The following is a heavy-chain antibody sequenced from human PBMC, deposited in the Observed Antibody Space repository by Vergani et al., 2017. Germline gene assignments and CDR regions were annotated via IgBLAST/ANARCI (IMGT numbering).Heavy chain of an antibody. J-gene: IGHJ2*01. CDR3: ACGKYYSDSTSHFRGRYFDV. Sequence: QMQLQESGPGLVKASETLSLTCTVSGDSIISRSYYWGWIRQPPGKGLEWIGSSYNSGNGDSSSSLKSRVTISADTSKNQFYLRLTSVTAADTAVYYGACGKYYSDSTSHFRGRYFDVWGRGTLVTVPA. D-gene: IGHD3-16*01. V-gene: IGHV4-39*01. CDR2: SYNSGNG. CDR1: GDSIISRSYY.